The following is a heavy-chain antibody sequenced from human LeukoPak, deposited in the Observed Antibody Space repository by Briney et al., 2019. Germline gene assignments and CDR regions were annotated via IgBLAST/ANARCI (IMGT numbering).Heavy chain of an antibody. CDR3: ARGVTARGFYYYMDI. CDR1: GDTFSSYA. Sequence: GASVKVSCKASGDTFSSYAINWVRQAPGQGLEWMGGIIPIFGTANYAQKFQGRVTITADKSTSTAYMELSSLRSEDTAVYSCARGVTARGFYYYMDIWGRGTTVTISS. D-gene: IGHD2-21*02. V-gene: IGHV1-69*06. CDR2: IIPIFGTA. J-gene: IGHJ6*03.